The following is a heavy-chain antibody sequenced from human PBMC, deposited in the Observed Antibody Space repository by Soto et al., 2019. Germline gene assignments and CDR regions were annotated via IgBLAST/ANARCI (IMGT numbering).Heavy chain of an antibody. V-gene: IGHV1-8*01. CDR3: ARVGLLWFGESRYYFDY. J-gene: IGHJ4*02. Sequence: EASVKVSCKASGYTFTSYDINWVRQATGQGLEWVGWMNPNSGNTGYAQKFQGRVTMTRNTSISTAYMELSSLRSEDTAVYYCARVGLLWFGESRYYFDYWGQGTLVTVSS. CDR1: GYTFTSYD. CDR2: MNPNSGNT. D-gene: IGHD3-10*01.